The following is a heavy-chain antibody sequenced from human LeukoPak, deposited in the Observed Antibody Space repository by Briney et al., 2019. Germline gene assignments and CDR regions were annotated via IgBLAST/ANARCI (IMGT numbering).Heavy chain of an antibody. V-gene: IGHV3-30*03. Sequence: PGGSLRLSCAASGFTFSHYGMHWVRQAPGKGLEWVAVVSYIGSNQYYADSVKGRFTISRDNAKNSLYLQMNSLRAEDTAVYYCARDDYSNPLSYWGQGTLVTVSS. D-gene: IGHD4-11*01. CDR3: ARDDYSNPLSY. CDR1: GFTFSHYG. CDR2: VSYIGSNQ. J-gene: IGHJ4*02.